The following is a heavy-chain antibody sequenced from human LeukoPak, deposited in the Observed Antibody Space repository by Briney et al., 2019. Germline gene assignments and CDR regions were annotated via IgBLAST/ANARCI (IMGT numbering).Heavy chain of an antibody. CDR3: AKAPYYYMDV. CDR1: GFIFSSYA. Sequence: GGSLRLSCAASGFIFSSYALSWVRQAPGKGLEWVSTISGNGDSTYYADSVKGRFTISRDNSKNTLYLQMNSLRAEDTAVYYCAKAPYYYMDVWGKGTTVTVSS. V-gene: IGHV3-23*01. J-gene: IGHJ6*03. CDR2: ISGNGDST.